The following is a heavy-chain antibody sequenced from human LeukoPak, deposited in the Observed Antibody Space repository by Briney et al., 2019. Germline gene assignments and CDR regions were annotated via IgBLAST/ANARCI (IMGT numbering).Heavy chain of an antibody. J-gene: IGHJ3*02. V-gene: IGHV1-8*03. CDR3: ARGVGATRDAFDI. CDR1: GYTFISYD. D-gene: IGHD1-26*01. CDR2: MNPNSGNT. Sequence: ASVKVSCKASGYTFISYDINWVRQATGQGLEWMGWMNPNSGNTGYAQKFQGRVTITRNTSISTAYMELSSLRSEDTAVYYCARGVGATRDAFDIWGQGTMVTVSS.